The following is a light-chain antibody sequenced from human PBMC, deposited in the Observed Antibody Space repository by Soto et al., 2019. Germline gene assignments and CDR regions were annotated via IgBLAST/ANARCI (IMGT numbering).Light chain of an antibody. CDR1: SSDVGGYNY. V-gene: IGLV2-11*01. CDR3: CSFAGDPYV. Sequence: QYALAQPRSVSGSPGQSVAISCTGTSSDVGGYNYVSWYQQHPGKAPKLMIYDVNKRPSGVPDRFSGSKSGNPASLTISGLQAEDEADYYCCSFAGDPYVFGTGTKVTVL. J-gene: IGLJ1*01. CDR2: DVN.